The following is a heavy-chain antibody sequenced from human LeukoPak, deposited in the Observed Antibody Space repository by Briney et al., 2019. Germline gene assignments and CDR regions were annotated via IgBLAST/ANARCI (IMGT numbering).Heavy chain of an antibody. V-gene: IGHV3-7*05. D-gene: IGHD2-15*01. CDR2: IKQDGSEK. J-gene: IGHJ5*02. CDR1: GFTFSSYW. Sequence: PGGSLRLSCVASGFTFSSYWMSWVRQAPGKGLEWVANIKQDGSEKYSVDSVKGRFIISRDNAKNSLYLQMNSLRAEDTAVYYCATETGYCSGGSCSSDTFDPWGQGTLVTVSS. CDR3: ATETGYCSGGSCSSDTFDP.